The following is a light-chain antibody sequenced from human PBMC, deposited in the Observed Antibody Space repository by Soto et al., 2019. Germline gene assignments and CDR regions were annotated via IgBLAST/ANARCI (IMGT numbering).Light chain of an antibody. Sequence: QSALTQPASVSGSPGQSITISCTGTNSDVGGHNYVSWYQHHPGKAPKLVLYKVSNRPSGVSYRFSGSKSGNTASLTISELRAEDEADYYCSSFTSSTLGVFGTGIKLTVL. V-gene: IGLV2-14*01. CDR2: KVS. CDR3: SSFTSSTLGV. J-gene: IGLJ1*01. CDR1: NSDVGGHNY.